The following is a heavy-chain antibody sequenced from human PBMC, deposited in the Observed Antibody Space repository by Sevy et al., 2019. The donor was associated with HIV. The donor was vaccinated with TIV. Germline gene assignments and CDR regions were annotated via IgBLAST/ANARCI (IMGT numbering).Heavy chain of an antibody. J-gene: IGHJ4*02. CDR2: IRSKSYGGAP. CDR3: TRKPSKNDSMYLVAIGY. CDR1: GFTFGDYA. V-gene: IGHV3-49*03. Sequence: GGSLRLSCTTSGFTFGDYAMTWIRQAPGKGLEWVGFIRSKSYGGAPEYASSVKGRFTISRDDSKSTVYLQMYSLRTEDTAVYYCTRKPSKNDSMYLVAIGYWGQGTLVTVSS. D-gene: IGHD2-21*01.